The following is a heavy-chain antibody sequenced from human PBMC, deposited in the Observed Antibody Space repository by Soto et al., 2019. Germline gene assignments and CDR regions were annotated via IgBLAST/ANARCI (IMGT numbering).Heavy chain of an antibody. CDR3: AKRRGAGGNFGN. CDR1: GFTFSSYA. D-gene: IGHD1-26*01. CDR2: VSIGGST. V-gene: IGHV3-23*01. Sequence: DVQLLESGGGLVQPEGSLRLSCAASGFTFSSYAMGWVRQGPGKGLEWVAVVSIGGSTHYAASVRGRFTISRDNSKNSLSLQMTSLTAEDTALYSGAKRRGAGGNFGNWGQGALVTGSS. J-gene: IGHJ4*02.